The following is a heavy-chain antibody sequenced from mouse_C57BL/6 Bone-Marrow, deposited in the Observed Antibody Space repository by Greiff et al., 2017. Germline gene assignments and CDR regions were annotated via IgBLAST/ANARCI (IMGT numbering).Heavy chain of an antibody. J-gene: IGHJ4*01. CDR3: ARIGSSYNYYAMDY. CDR2: IYPSDSET. CDR1: GYTFTSYW. D-gene: IGHD1-1*01. V-gene: IGHV1-61*01. Sequence: VQLQQPGAELVRPGSSVKLSCKASGYTFTSYWMDWVKQRPGQGLEWIGNIYPSDSETHYNQKFKDKATLTVDKSSSTAYMQLSSLTSEDSAVYYGARIGSSYNYYAMDYWGQGTSVTVSS.